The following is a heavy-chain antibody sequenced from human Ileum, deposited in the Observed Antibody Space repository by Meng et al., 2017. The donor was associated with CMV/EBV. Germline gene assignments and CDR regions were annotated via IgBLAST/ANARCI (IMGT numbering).Heavy chain of an antibody. Sequence: QFHLVQSGDEVKNIGSSVKVSCKASGYPFSSSSFSWVRQAPGQGLEWMGWISAYNGDIKYAQKFRDRVTMTTDTSTSTAYMDLRGLRSDDTAVYYCARDHASSSQLLDYWGQGTLVTVSS. V-gene: IGHV1-18*04. CDR3: ARDHASSSQLLDY. D-gene: IGHD6-6*01. CDR1: GYPFSSSS. J-gene: IGHJ4*02. CDR2: ISAYNGDI.